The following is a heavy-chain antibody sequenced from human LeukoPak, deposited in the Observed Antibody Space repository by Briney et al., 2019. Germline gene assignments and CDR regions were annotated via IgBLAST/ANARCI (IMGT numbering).Heavy chain of an antibody. CDR3: ARGGSYFDY. CDR2: INGGGGST. CDR1: GFTFSSFA. Sequence: GGSLRLSCAASGFTFSSFAMSWVRQAPGKGLEWVSVINGGGGSTYYADSVKGRFTISRDNSKNTLYLQMNSLRAEDTAVYYCARGGSYFDYWGQGTLVTVSS. V-gene: IGHV3-23*01. J-gene: IGHJ4*02. D-gene: IGHD3-10*01.